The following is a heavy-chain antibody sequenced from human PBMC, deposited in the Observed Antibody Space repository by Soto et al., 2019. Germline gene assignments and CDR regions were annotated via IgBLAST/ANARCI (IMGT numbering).Heavy chain of an antibody. J-gene: IGHJ6*02. CDR2: INAGNGNT. D-gene: IGHD4-17*01. CDR3: ARGGYGDYYYYYGMDV. Sequence: ASVKVSCKAPGCTFTSYAVHWVRQAPGQRLEWMGWINAGNGNTKYSQKFQGRVTITRDTSASTAYMELSSLRSEDTAVYYCARGGYGDYYYYYGMDVWGQGTTVTVSS. CDR1: GCTFTSYA. V-gene: IGHV1-3*01.